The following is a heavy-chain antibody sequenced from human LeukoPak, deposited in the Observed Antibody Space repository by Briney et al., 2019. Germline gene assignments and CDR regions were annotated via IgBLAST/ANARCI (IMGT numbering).Heavy chain of an antibody. D-gene: IGHD1-26*01. J-gene: IGHJ6*02. V-gene: IGHV7-4-1*02. CDR2: INTNTGNP. CDR1: GYTFTSYA. Sequence: ASVKVSCKASGYTFTSYAMNWVRQAPGQGLEWMGWINTNTGNPTYAQGFTGRFVFSLDTSVSTAYLQISSLKAEDTAVYYCAIIRQWELLRYYYGMDVWGQGTTVTVSS. CDR3: AIIRQWELLRYYYGMDV.